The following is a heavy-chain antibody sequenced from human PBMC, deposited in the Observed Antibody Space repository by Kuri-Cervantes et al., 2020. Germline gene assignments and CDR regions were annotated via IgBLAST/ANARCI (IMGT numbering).Heavy chain of an antibody. J-gene: IGHJ6*03. Sequence: GGSLRLSCAASGFTFDDYAMHWVRQATGKGLEWVSAIGTAGDTYYPGSVKGRFTISRDNAKNSLYLQMNSLRAEDTAVYYCARGYDSSGLWPYYYYYMDVWGKGTTVTVSS. CDR2: IGTAGDT. D-gene: IGHD3-22*01. CDR1: GFTFDDYA. V-gene: IGHV3-13*01. CDR3: ARGYDSSGLWPYYYYYMDV.